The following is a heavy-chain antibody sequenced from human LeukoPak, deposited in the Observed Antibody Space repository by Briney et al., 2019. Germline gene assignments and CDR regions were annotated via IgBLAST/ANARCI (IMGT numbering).Heavy chain of an antibody. CDR2: ISYDGSNK. V-gene: IGHV3-30*18. J-gene: IGHJ4*02. CDR3: AKRIASSTSCCDFDY. D-gene: IGHD2-2*01. Sequence: AGGSLRLSCAASGFTFSSYGMHWVRQAPGKGLEWVAVISYDGSNKYYADSVKGRFTISRDNSKNMLYLQMNSLRAEDTAVYYCAKRIASSTSCCDFDYWGQGTLVTVSS. CDR1: GFTFSSYG.